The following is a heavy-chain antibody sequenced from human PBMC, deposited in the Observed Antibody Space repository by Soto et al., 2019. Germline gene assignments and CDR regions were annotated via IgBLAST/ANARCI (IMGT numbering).Heavy chain of an antibody. D-gene: IGHD2-2*01. V-gene: IGHV5-51*01. Sequence: PGESLQISCKGSGYSFTSYWIGCVRQMPGKGLEWMGIIYPGDSDTRYSPSFQGQVTISADKSISTAYLQWSSLKASDTAMYYCERHERGCSSTSCYYSYYYYYGMDVWGQGTTVTGSS. J-gene: IGHJ6*01. CDR3: ERHERGCSSTSCYYSYYYYYGMDV. CDR1: GYSFTSYW. CDR2: IYPGDSDT.